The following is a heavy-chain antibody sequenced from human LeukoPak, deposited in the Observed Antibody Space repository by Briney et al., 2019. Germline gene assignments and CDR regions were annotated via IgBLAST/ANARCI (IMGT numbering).Heavy chain of an antibody. CDR2: IYYSGST. Sequence: PSETLSLTCTVSGGSISSYYWSWIRQPPGKGLEWIGYIYYSGSTNYNPSLKSRVTTSVDTSKNQFSLKLSSVTAADTAVYYCARPRGLTTVTTGTGYFDLWGRGTLVTVSS. J-gene: IGHJ2*01. D-gene: IGHD4-17*01. V-gene: IGHV4-59*08. CDR1: GGSISSYY. CDR3: ARPRGLTTVTTGTGYFDL.